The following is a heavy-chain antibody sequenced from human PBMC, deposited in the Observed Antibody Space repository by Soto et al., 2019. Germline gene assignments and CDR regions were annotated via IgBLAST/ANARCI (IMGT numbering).Heavy chain of an antibody. CDR2: ISYDGSNK. Sequence: PGGSLRLSXAASGFTFSSYAMHWVRQAPGKGLEWVAVISYDGSNKYYADSVKGRFTISRDNSKNTLYLQMKSLRAEDTAVYYCARDKWELLSFDYWGQGTLVTVSS. J-gene: IGHJ4*02. CDR1: GFTFSSYA. V-gene: IGHV3-30-3*01. CDR3: ARDKWELLSFDY. D-gene: IGHD1-26*01.